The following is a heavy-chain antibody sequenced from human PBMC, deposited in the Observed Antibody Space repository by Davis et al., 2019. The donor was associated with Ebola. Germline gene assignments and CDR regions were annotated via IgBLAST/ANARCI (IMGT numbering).Heavy chain of an antibody. CDR1: GGSFTSYY. Sequence: PSETLSLTCAVYGGSFTSYYWSWIRQPPGKGLEWIGEINHSGSTNYNPSLKSRVTISVDTSKNQFSLKLSSVTAADTAVYYCARDQPGSSNFDYWGQGTLVTVSS. CDR3: ARDQPGSSNFDY. D-gene: IGHD1-26*01. J-gene: IGHJ4*02. V-gene: IGHV4-34*01. CDR2: INHSGST.